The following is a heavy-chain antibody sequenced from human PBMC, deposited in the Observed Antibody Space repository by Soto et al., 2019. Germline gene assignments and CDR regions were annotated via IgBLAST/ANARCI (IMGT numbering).Heavy chain of an antibody. CDR2: IIPILGIA. V-gene: IGHV1-69*08. CDR1: GGTFSSYT. J-gene: IGHJ6*02. D-gene: IGHD6-13*01. Sequence: QVQLVQSGAEVKKPGSSVKVSCKASGGTFSSYTISWVRQAPGQGLEWMGRIIPILGIANYAQKFQGRVTITADKSSSTANMEQRNLRADDTAVSYSAIEQQHPYYYGMDVWGQGTTVTVSS. CDR3: AIEQQHPYYYGMDV.